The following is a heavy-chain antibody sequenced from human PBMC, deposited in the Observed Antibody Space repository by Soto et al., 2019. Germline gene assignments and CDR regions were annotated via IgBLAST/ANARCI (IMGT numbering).Heavy chain of an antibody. J-gene: IGHJ4*02. CDR3: ARGDNYFDY. Sequence: QVQLQESGPGLVKPSETLSLICTVSGDSIRSYYWSWIRQPPGKGLEWIGYVSYSGSTNYNPSLKSRVTISVDTSKIHVSLKLSSVTAADTAVYYCARGDNYFDYWGQGTPVTVSS. V-gene: IGHV4-59*01. D-gene: IGHD2-21*01. CDR2: VSYSGST. CDR1: GDSIRSYY.